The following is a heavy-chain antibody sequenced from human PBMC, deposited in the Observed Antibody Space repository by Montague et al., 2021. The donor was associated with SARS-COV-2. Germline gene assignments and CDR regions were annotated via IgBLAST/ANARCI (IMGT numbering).Heavy chain of an antibody. D-gene: IGHD3-22*01. J-gene: IGHJ3*02. CDR2: IYTSGST. CDR1: GGSISSGSYY. V-gene: IGHV4-61*02. Sequence: TLSLTCTVSGGSISSGSYYWSWIRQPAGKGLEWIGRIYTSGSTNYKPSLKSRVTISVDTSKNQFSLKLSSVTAADTAVYYCARVPPYYYDSIGYYSGAFGIWGQGTMVTVSS. CDR3: ARVPPYYYDSIGYYSGAFGI.